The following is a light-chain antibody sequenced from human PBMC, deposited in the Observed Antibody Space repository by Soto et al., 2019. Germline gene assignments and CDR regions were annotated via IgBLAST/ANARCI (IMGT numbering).Light chain of an antibody. V-gene: IGKV3-15*01. J-gene: IGKJ1*01. CDR2: GAS. CDR1: QSVSSN. Sequence: EIVMTQSPATLSVSPGERATLSCRASQSVSSNLAWYQQKPGQAPRLLIYGASTRATGIPARFSGSGSGTEFTLTISSLQSEDFAVYYCQQYTNWPRTFGQGTKAEIK. CDR3: QQYTNWPRT.